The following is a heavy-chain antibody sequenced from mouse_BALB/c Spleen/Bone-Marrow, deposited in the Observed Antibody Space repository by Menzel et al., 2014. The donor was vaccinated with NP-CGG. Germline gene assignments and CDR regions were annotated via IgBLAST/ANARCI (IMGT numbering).Heavy chain of an antibody. CDR3: AGDMGGLLFDS. D-gene: IGHD1-1*01. CDR1: GFTFTDYY. CDR2: IRNKANGYTT. J-gene: IGHJ2*01. Sequence: EVQLVESGGGLVQPGGSLRLSCATSGFTFTDYYMNWVRQPPGKALEWLAFIRNKANGYTTEYSASVKGRFTISRDISQSILYLQMNTLRPEDSGTYYCAGDMGGLLFDSWGQGTTLTVSS. V-gene: IGHV7-3*02.